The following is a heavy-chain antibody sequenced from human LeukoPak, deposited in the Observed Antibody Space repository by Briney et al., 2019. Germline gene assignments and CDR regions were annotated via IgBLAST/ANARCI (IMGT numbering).Heavy chain of an antibody. CDR3: AKWGSYGDNDY. CDR1: GFTFSSYA. D-gene: IGHD4-17*01. V-gene: IGHV3-23*01. Sequence: GGSLRLSCAASGFTFSSYAMSWVRQAPGKGLEWVSAISGSGGSTYYADSVKGRFPTSKDNSKNTLYLQMNRLRAEDTAVYYCAKWGSYGDNDYWGQGTLVTASS. CDR2: ISGSGGST. J-gene: IGHJ4*02.